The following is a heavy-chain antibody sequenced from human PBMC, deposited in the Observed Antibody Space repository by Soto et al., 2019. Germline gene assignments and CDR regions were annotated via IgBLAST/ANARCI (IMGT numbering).Heavy chain of an antibody. CDR1: GLTFSTYN. Sequence: PGGSLRLSCAVSGLTFSTYNFNWVRQAPGKGLEWISFINPGTTARHYADSVKGRFTISRDNAKNSLYLQMNSLTDADTAVYYCVRASGASSYGYFYWGQGTLVTVSS. CDR2: INPGTTAR. J-gene: IGHJ4*02. D-gene: IGHD5-18*01. CDR3: VRASGASSYGYFY. V-gene: IGHV3-48*02.